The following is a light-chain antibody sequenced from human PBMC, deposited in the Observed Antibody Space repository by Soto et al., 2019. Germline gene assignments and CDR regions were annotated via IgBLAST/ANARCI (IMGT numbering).Light chain of an antibody. J-gene: IGKJ1*01. CDR3: QQYNGWPWT. V-gene: IGKV3-15*01. Sequence: EIVLTQSPGTLSLSPGERATLSCWASQSVSNRYLAWYQQKPGQAPRLLMYGASTRATDIPARFSGSGSGTEFTLTITGLQSEDFAVYYCQQYNGWPWTFGLGTKVDI. CDR2: GAS. CDR1: QSVSNRY.